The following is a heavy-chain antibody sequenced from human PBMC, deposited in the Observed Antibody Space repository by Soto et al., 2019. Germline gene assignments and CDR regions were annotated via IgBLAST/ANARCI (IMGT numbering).Heavy chain of an antibody. Sequence: SETLSLTCTVSGGSISSGGYYWSWIRQHPGKGLEWIGYIYYSGSTYYNPSLKSRVTISVDTSKNQFSLKLSSVTAADTAVYYCAASTIFGVVTADYWGQGTLVTVSS. D-gene: IGHD3-3*01. CDR3: AASTIFGVVTADY. CDR1: GGSISSGGYY. V-gene: IGHV4-31*03. CDR2: IYYSGST. J-gene: IGHJ4*02.